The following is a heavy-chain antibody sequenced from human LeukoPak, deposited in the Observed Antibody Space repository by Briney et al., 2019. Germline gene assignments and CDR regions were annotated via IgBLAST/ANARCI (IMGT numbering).Heavy chain of an antibody. J-gene: IGHJ4*02. D-gene: IGHD3-3*01. CDR3: ATVGNDFWCLSPFAY. CDR1: GGSISSYY. V-gene: IGHV4-59*01. CDR2: IYYSGST. Sequence: SETLSLTCTVSGGSISSYYWSWIRQPPGKGLEWIGYIYYSGSTNYNPSLKSRVTISVDTSKNQFSLKLTSVTAADTAVYYCATVGNDFWCLSPFAYWGQGILVTVSS.